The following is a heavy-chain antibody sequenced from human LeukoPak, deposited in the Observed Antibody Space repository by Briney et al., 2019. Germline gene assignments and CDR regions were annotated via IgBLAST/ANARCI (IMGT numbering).Heavy chain of an antibody. V-gene: IGHV5-51*01. Sequence: GESLKISCKGSGYSSTSYWIGWVRQMPGKGLEWMGIIYPGDSDTRYSPSFQGQVTISADKSISTAYLQWSSLKASDTAMYYCAVTRTIFGVVIEYNWFDPWGQGTLVTVSS. CDR3: AVTRTIFGVVIEYNWFDP. D-gene: IGHD3-3*01. J-gene: IGHJ5*02. CDR2: IYPGDSDT. CDR1: GYSSTSYW.